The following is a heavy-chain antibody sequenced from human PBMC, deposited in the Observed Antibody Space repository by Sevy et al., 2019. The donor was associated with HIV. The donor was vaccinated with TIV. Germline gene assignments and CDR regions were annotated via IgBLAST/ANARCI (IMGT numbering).Heavy chain of an antibody. Sequence: GVLRLSCTASGFTFGDYCMSWVRQAPGKGLEWVAFLKSDVYGGTVDHAASVRGRFVISRDDSKTIAYLQMNDLKTEDTSVYYCTRWKAAQSIFDYWGQGALVTVSS. D-gene: IGHD6-13*01. J-gene: IGHJ4*02. CDR2: LKSDVYGGTV. CDR1: GFTFGDYC. V-gene: IGHV3-49*04. CDR3: TRWKAAQSIFDY.